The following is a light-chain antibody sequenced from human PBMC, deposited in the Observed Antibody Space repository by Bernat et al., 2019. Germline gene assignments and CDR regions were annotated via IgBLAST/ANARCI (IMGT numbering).Light chain of an antibody. Sequence: DIQMTQSPSSLSASVVDRVTITCRASQSISSYLNWYQQKPGKAPKLLSYAASRLESGVPSRFSGSGSGTDFSLTISSLQPEDFASYFCQQSYSSPWTFGQGTKVEIK. CDR3: QQSYSSPWT. V-gene: IGKV1-39*01. J-gene: IGKJ1*01. CDR2: AAS. CDR1: QSISSY.